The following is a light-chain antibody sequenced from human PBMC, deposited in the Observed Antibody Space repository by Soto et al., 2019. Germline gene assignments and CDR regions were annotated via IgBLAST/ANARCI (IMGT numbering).Light chain of an antibody. CDR3: SSYTSSSTAV. Sequence: QSALTQPASVSGSPGQSITISCTGTSSDVGGYNYVSWYQQHPGKAPELMIYDVSNRPSGVSNRFSGSKSGNTASLTISGLQAEDEADYYCSSYTSSSTAVFGGGTQLTVL. CDR1: SSDVGGYNY. CDR2: DVS. V-gene: IGLV2-14*01. J-gene: IGLJ7*01.